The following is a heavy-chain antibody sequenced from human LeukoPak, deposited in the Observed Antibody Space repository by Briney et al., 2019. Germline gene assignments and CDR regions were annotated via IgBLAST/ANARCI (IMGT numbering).Heavy chain of an antibody. J-gene: IGHJ5*02. CDR3: ARDDCSGGSCYQLLHNWFDP. Sequence: ASVKVSCKGSGYSFTRFSINWVRQAPGQGLEWMGWINTNTGNPTYAQGFTGRFVFSLDTSVSTAYLQISSLKAEDTAVYYCARDDCSGGSCYQLLHNWFDPWGQGTLVTVSS. CDR2: INTNTGNP. V-gene: IGHV7-4-1*02. CDR1: GYSFTRFS. D-gene: IGHD2-15*01.